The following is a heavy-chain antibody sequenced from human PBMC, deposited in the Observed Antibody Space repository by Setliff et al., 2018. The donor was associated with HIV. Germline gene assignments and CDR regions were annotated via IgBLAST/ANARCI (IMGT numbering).Heavy chain of an antibody. CDR1: GFTFSSYW. Sequence: GGSLRLSCVVSGFTFSSYWMHWVRQAPGKGLVWVSRINSDGSSTSYADSVKGRFTISKDNAKNTLYLQMNSLRAEDMALYYCAKGRRGYSYGYDAFDIWGQGTMVTVSS. J-gene: IGHJ3*02. V-gene: IGHV3-74*01. CDR3: AKGRRGYSYGYDAFDI. CDR2: INSDGSST. D-gene: IGHD5-18*01.